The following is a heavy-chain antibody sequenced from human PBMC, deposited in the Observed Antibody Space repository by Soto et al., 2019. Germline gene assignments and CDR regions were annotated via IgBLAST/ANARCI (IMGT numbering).Heavy chain of an antibody. CDR1: GGSISSYY. CDR2: IYYSGST. V-gene: IGHV4-59*13. J-gene: IGHJ4*02. D-gene: IGHD2-15*01. Sequence: SEILSLTCTVSGGSISSYYWSWIRQPPGKGLEWIGYIYYSGSTNYNPSLKSRVTISVDTSKNQFSLKLSSVTAADTAVYYCARVFCSGGSCSFDYWGQGTLVNVSS. CDR3: ARVFCSGGSCSFDY.